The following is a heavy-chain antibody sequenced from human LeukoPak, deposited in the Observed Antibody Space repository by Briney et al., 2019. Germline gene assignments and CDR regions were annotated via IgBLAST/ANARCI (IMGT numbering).Heavy chain of an antibody. CDR1: GFTFSSYG. D-gene: IGHD5-18*01. CDR3: AKEGGYSYGLYGMDV. Sequence: GGSLRLSCAASGFTFSSYGVRWVRQAPGKGLEWVAVISYDGSNKYYADSVKGRFTISRDNSKNTLYLHMNSLRAEDTAVYYCAKEGGYSYGLYGMDVWGQGTMVTVSS. V-gene: IGHV3-30*18. J-gene: IGHJ6*02. CDR2: ISYDGSNK.